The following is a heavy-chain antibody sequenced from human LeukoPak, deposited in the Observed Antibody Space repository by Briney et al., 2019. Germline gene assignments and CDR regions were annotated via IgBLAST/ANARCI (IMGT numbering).Heavy chain of an antibody. CDR3: ARGGSRTAPPPLDY. J-gene: IGHJ4*02. D-gene: IGHD1-26*01. V-gene: IGHV1-18*01. Sequence: RASVKVSCKASGYTFTSYGISWVRQAPGQGLEWMGWISAYNGNTNYAQKFQGRVTMTTDTSTSTAYMELRSLRSDDTAVYYCARGGSRTAPPPLDYWGQGTLVTVSS. CDR2: ISAYNGNT. CDR1: GYTFTSYG.